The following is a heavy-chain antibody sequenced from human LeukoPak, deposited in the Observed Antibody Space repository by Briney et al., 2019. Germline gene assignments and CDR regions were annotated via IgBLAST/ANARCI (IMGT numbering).Heavy chain of an antibody. CDR3: ATASGGWYRYYFDS. Sequence: GGSLRLSCAASGLTFSNYEMNRVRQAPGKGLEWLSYISSSSNMIFYAESVKGRFTISRDNAKNSLYLQMNSLGAEDTAIYYCATASGGWYRYYFDSWGQGILVTVSS. V-gene: IGHV3-48*03. D-gene: IGHD6-13*01. CDR2: ISSSSNMI. J-gene: IGHJ4*02. CDR1: GLTFSNYE.